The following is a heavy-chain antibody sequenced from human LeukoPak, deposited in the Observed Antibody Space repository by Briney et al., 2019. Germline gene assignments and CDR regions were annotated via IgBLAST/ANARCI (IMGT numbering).Heavy chain of an antibody. CDR2: ISGSSGLT. J-gene: IGHJ4*02. Sequence: GSLRLSCAASGLTFSSYAMSWVRQAPGKGLEWVSAISGSSGLTYYADSVKGRFTISRDNSKNTLYLQMNSLRAEDTAVYYCARDIVAGSPDYFDYWGQGTLVTVSS. V-gene: IGHV3-23*01. CDR3: ARDIVAGSPDYFDY. CDR1: GLTFSSYA. D-gene: IGHD6-19*01.